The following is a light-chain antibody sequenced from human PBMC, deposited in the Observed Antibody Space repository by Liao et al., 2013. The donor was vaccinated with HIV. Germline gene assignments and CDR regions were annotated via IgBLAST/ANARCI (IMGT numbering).Light chain of an antibody. CDR2: YDS. J-gene: IGLJ2*01. CDR3: QVWDTSSDNLVV. Sequence: SYVLTQPPSVSVAPAETARITCGGNNIGSRSVHWYQRRPGQAPALVISYDSDRPSGIPERFSGSNSGNTATLTISRVEAGDEADYYCQVWDTSSDNLVVFGGGTKADRP. CDR1: NIGSRS. V-gene: IGLV3-21*04.